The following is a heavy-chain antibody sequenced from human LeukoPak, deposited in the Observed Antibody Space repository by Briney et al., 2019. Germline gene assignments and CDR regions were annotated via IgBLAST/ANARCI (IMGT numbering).Heavy chain of an antibody. CDR2: IKHDGSEE. CDR1: GITFSSLW. CDR3: ARGGRWLQYLEDY. J-gene: IGHJ4*02. Sequence: GGSLRLSCAASGITFSSLWMSWFRQAPGKGLEWVADIKHDGSEEHYVASVKGRFTISRDNAKLYLQMNSPRAEDTAVYYCARGGRWLQYLEDYWGQGTLVTVSS. D-gene: IGHD5-24*01. V-gene: IGHV3-7*01.